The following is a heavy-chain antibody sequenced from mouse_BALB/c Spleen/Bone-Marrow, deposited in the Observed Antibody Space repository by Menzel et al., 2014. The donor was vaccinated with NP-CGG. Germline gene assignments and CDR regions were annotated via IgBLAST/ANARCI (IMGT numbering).Heavy chain of an antibody. V-gene: IGHV5-17*02. CDR1: GFTFSSFG. D-gene: IGHD2-3*01. Sequence: EVNLVESGGGLVQPGGSRKLSCAASGFTFSSFGMHWVRQAPERGLEWVAYISSGTSTIYYADTVKGRFTISRDNPKNTLFLQMTSLRSEDTAMYYCARDDGYYIRNAMDYWGQGTSVPVSS. CDR2: ISSGTSTI. CDR3: ARDDGYYIRNAMDY. J-gene: IGHJ4*01.